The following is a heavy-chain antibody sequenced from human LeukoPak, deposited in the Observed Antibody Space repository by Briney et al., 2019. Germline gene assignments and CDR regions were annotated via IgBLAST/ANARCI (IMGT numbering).Heavy chain of an antibody. Sequence: SETLSLTCTVSGGSISLYYWSWIRQPPGKGLEWIGNIYYSGSTNYNPSLKSRVTISLDTSRKQFSLKLSSVTAADTAVYYCARGGTLAAFGYWGQGTLVTVSS. CDR1: GGSISLYY. J-gene: IGHJ4*02. V-gene: IGHV4-59*01. CDR2: IYYSGST. D-gene: IGHD3-16*01. CDR3: ARGGTLAAFGY.